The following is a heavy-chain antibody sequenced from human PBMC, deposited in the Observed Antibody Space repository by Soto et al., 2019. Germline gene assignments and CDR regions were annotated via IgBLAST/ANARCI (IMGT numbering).Heavy chain of an antibody. CDR1: GGSISSYY. V-gene: IGHV4-59*08. J-gene: IGHJ6*03. Sequence: SETLSLTCTVSGGSISSYYWSWIRQPPGKGLEWIGYIYYSGSTNYNPSLKSRVTISVDTSKNQFSLKLSSVTAADTAVYYCARHKPYSNYVLGFRYYYMDVWGKGTTVTVSS. CDR3: ARHKPYSNYVLGFRYYYMDV. CDR2: IYYSGST. D-gene: IGHD4-4*01.